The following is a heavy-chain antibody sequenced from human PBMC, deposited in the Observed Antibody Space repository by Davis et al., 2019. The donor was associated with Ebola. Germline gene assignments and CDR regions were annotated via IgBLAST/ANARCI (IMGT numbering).Heavy chain of an antibody. CDR3: ASQFTTYYYDSSGYYDY. D-gene: IGHD3-22*01. Sequence: MPSETLSLTCAVSGGSISSSNWWSWVRQPPGKGLEWIGYIYYSGSTNYNPSLKSRVTISVDTSKNQFSLKLSSVTAADTAVYYCASQFTTYYYDSSGYYDYWGQGTLVTVSS. CDR1: GGSISSSNW. J-gene: IGHJ4*02. CDR2: IYYSGST. V-gene: IGHV4-4*02.